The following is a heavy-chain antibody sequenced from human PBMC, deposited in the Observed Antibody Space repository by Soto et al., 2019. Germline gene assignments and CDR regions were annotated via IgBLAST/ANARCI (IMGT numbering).Heavy chain of an antibody. J-gene: IGHJ4*02. CDR2: THYSAET. CDR1: GGSISGNY. CDR3: ARHLNSGTYPLDF. D-gene: IGHD3-10*01. Sequence: QLQLQESGPGLVKPSETLSLTCTVSGGSISGNYWSWVRQPPGKGLEWIAYTHYSAETNYNPSLTSRLTISLDTSANQFSLKLNSVTAADTAVYFCARHLNSGTYPLDFWGQGTLVTVSS. V-gene: IGHV4-59*08.